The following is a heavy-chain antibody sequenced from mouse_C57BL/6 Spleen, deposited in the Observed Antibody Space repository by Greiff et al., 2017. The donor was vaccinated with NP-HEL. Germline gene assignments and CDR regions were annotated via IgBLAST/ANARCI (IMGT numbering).Heavy chain of an antibody. CDR2: IHPNSGST. CDR3: ASVYYDYDEGFAY. D-gene: IGHD2-4*01. Sequence: QVQLKQPGAELVKPGASVKLSCKASGYTFTSYWMHWVKQRPGQGLEWIGMIHPNSGSTNYNEKFKSKATLTVDKSSSTAYMQLSSLTSEDSAVYYCASVYYDYDEGFAYWGQGTLVTVAA. CDR1: GYTFTSYW. J-gene: IGHJ3*01. V-gene: IGHV1-64*01.